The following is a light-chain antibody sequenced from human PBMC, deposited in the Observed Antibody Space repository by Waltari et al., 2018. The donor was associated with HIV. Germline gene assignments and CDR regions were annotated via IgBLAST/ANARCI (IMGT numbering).Light chain of an antibody. J-gene: IGKJ3*01. CDR1: QDIRND. CDR3: LQDHSFPFT. V-gene: IGKV1-6*02. Sequence: AIQRTQSPSSLSASVGDRVTITCRANQDIRNDLGWYQQRPGKAPKLLIYAASNLQSGVPSRFSGSGSGTNFTLTVNGLQPEDFAGYFCLQDHSFPFTFGPGTKLHVK. CDR2: AAS.